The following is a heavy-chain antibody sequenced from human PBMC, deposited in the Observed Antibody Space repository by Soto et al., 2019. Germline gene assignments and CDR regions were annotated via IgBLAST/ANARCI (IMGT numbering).Heavy chain of an antibody. D-gene: IGHD3-22*01. CDR2: INSDGSST. V-gene: IGHV3-74*01. Sequence: GGSLRLSCAASGFTFSCCAMRWVRQAPVKGLVWVSRINSDGSSTSYADSVKGRFTISRDNAKNTLYLQMNSLRAEDTAVYYCTSSSYDSRYYFDYWGQGTLVTVSS. CDR3: TSSSYDSRYYFDY. J-gene: IGHJ4*02. CDR1: GFTFSCCA.